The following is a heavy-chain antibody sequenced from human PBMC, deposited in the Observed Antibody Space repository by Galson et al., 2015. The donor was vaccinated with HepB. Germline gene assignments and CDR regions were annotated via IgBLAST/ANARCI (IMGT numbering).Heavy chain of an antibody. V-gene: IGHV1-58*01. D-gene: IGHD6-13*01. Sequence: SVKVSCKASGFTFGSAAVQWVRQARGQRLEWMGWIVIGSGNTKYAQNFQDRLTITRDMSTSTACMELTSLRSEDTAMYYCSADRTYSSSWFNWFDPWGQGTLITVSS. CDR2: IVIGSGNT. CDR3: SADRTYSSSWFNWFDP. CDR1: GFTFGSAA. J-gene: IGHJ5*02.